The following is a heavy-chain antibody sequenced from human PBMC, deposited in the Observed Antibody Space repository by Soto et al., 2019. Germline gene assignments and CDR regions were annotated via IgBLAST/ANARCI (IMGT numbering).Heavy chain of an antibody. J-gene: IGHJ5*02. CDR2: INHSGST. Sequence: QVQLQQWGAGLLKPSETLSLTCAVYGGSFSGYYWSWIRQPPGKGLEWIGEINHSGSTNYNPSLMSRVTISVDTSKNQFSLKLSSVTAADTAVYYCARGAVTIDWFDPWGQGTLVTVSS. D-gene: IGHD4-4*01. CDR3: ARGAVTIDWFDP. CDR1: GGSFSGYY. V-gene: IGHV4-34*01.